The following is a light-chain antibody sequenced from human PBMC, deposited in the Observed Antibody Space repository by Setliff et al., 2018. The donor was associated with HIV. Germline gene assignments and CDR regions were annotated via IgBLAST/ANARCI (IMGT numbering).Light chain of an antibody. V-gene: IGLV2-14*03. J-gene: IGLJ1*01. CDR3: SSYTSSTPLYV. CDR1: ISDIGSYNF. Sequence: QSALAQPASVSGSPGQSITIPCTGSISDIGSYNFVSWYQQHPGKGPKLMIYDVSNRPSGVSNRFSGSKSGNTASLTISGLQAADEADYYCSSYTSSTPLYVFGTGTKVTVL. CDR2: DVS.